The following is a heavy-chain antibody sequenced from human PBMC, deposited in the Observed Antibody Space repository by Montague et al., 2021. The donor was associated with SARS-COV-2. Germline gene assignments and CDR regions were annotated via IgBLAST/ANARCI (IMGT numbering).Heavy chain of an antibody. CDR2: IYYSEST. V-gene: IGHV4-59*08. J-gene: IGHJ3*02. CDR1: GDPITSCY. Sequence: SETLSLTCTVSGDPITSCYWNCIRQHPGKRLEWMVYIYYSESTNYNTSLKNRCTISEDTNKNQFSLKLSSVTAAATAVYYCARHTSERITMVQAFDIWGQGTTVTVSS. D-gene: IGHD3-10*01. CDR3: ARHTSERITMVQAFDI.